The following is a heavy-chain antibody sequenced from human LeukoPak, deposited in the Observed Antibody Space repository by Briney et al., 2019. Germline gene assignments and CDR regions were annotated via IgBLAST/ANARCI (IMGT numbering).Heavy chain of an antibody. V-gene: IGHV4-34*01. J-gene: IGHJ4*02. CDR3: ARRGDGYNYAY. D-gene: IGHD5-24*01. CDR2: INHSGST. Sequence: PSETLSLTCAVYGGSFSGYYWSWIRQPPGKGLEWIGEINHSGSTNYNPSLKSRVTISVDTSKDQFSLKLSSVTAADTAVYYCARRGDGYNYAYWGQGTLVTVSS. CDR1: GGSFSGYY.